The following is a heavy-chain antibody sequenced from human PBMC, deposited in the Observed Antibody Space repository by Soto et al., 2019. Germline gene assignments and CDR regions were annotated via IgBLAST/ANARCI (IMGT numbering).Heavy chain of an antibody. CDR1: GGSISSRGYY. Sequence: SETLSLTCTVSGGSISSRGYYWGWIRQPPGKGLEWIGYIYFRGTTNYNPSLKSRVTMSADTSKNQFSLKLNSVTAADTAVYYCARMNYYDTSGYPFDYWGQGMMVTVSS. CDR3: ARMNYYDTSGYPFDY. J-gene: IGHJ4*02. V-gene: IGHV4-61*05. D-gene: IGHD3-22*01. CDR2: IYFRGTT.